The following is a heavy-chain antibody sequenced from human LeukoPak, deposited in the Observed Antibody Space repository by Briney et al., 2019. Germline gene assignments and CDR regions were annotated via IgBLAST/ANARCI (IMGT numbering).Heavy chain of an antibody. CDR1: GGSISNGYYY. D-gene: IGHD1-26*01. Sequence: SETLSLTCTVPGGSISNGYYYWNWIRQPPGKGLERIGYIYYTGITSYDPSLKSRVIISEDTSKNQFSLKLTSVTAADTAVYYCARASYVGAPITLGDWGQGNLVTVSS. CDR3: ARASYVGAPITLGD. V-gene: IGHV4-30-4*01. CDR2: IYYTGIT. J-gene: IGHJ4*02.